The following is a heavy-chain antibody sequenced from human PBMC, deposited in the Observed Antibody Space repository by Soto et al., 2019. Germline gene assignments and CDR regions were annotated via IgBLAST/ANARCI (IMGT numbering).Heavy chain of an antibody. CDR2: ISGSAGSA. D-gene: IGHD3-22*01. CDR1: GFTFSSYA. V-gene: IGHV3-23*01. CDR3: ARDHDSSGYYPNWFDP. J-gene: IGHJ5*02. Sequence: GSLRLSCTASGFTFSSYAMSWVRQAPGEGLEWVSTISGSAGSADYADSVKGRFTISRDNSKNTLYLQMNSLRAEDTAVYYCARDHDSSGYYPNWFDPWGQGTLVTVSS.